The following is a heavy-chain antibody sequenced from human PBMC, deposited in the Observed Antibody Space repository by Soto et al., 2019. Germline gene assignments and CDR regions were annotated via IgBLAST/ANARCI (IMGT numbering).Heavy chain of an antibody. CDR1: GFTFSSYS. CDR3: AREWNPLNWFDP. Sequence: GGSLRLSCAASGFTFSSYSMNWVRQTPGKGLEWVSYISSSSSTIYYADSVKGRFTISRDNAKNSLYLQMNSLRDEDTAVYYCAREWNPLNWFDPWGQGTLVTVSS. J-gene: IGHJ5*02. V-gene: IGHV3-48*02. CDR2: ISSSSSTI. D-gene: IGHD1-1*01.